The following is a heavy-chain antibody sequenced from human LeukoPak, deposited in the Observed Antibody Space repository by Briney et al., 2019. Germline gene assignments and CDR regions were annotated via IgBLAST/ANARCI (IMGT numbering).Heavy chain of an antibody. CDR2: ISYDGSNK. CDR3: TTSWVRGYSYGYDDSFDY. Sequence: GGSLRLSCAASGFTFSSYAMHWVRQAPGKGLEWVAVISYDGSNKYYADSVKGRFTISRDNSKNTLYLQMNSLKTEDTAVYYCTTSWVRGYSYGYDDSFDYWGQGTLVTVSS. J-gene: IGHJ4*02. CDR1: GFTFSSYA. D-gene: IGHD5-18*01. V-gene: IGHV3-30*04.